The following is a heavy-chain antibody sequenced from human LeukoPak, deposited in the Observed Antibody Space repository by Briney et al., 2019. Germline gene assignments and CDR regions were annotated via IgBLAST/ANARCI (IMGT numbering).Heavy chain of an antibody. Sequence: ASVKVSCKASGYTFTSYGISWVRQAPGQGLEWMGWISAYNGNTNYAQKLQGRVTMTTDTSTSTAYMELRSLRSDGTAVYYCAIDVTVRPYYYGMDVWGQGTTVTVSS. CDR2: ISAYNGNT. V-gene: IGHV1-18*01. CDR3: AIDVTVRPYYYGMDV. CDR1: GYTFTSYG. J-gene: IGHJ6*02.